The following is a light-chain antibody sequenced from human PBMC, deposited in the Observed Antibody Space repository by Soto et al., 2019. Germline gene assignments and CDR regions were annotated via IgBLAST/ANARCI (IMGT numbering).Light chain of an antibody. CDR1: QSVSSSY. Sequence: EIVLTQSRGTLSLSPGERATLSCRASQSVSSSYLAWYQQKPGQAPRLLIYGASSRATGIPDRFSSSGSGIDFTLTISRLEPEDFAVYYCQQYGSPVAFGQGTKVEIK. CDR3: QQYGSPVA. CDR2: GAS. V-gene: IGKV3-20*01. J-gene: IGKJ1*01.